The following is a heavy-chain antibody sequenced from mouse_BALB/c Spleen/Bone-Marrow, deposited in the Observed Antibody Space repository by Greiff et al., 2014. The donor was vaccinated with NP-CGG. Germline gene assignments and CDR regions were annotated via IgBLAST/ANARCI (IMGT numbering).Heavy chain of an antibody. CDR1: GYTFTSYW. V-gene: IGHV1-69*02. D-gene: IGHD1-1*01. CDR2: IDPSDSYT. J-gene: IGHJ2*01. Sequence: VQLVESGAELVKPGASVKLSCKASGYTFTSYWMHWVKQRPGQGLEWIGEIDPSDSYTNYNQKFKGKATLTVDKSSSTAYMQLISLTSEDSAVYYCAGDSMTTLVATDYWGQGTTLTASS. CDR3: AGDSMTTLVATDY.